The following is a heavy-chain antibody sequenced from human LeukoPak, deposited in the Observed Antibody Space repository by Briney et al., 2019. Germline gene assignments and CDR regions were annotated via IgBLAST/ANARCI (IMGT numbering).Heavy chain of an antibody. CDR3: ARYDPTYGGSYDY. J-gene: IGHJ4*02. Sequence: PSETLSLTCTVSGGSISSYYWSWTRQPPGKGLEWIGYIYYSGSTHYNPSLKSRLTISVDTSKNQFSLRLSSVTAADMAVYYCARYDPTYGGSYDYWGQGTLVTVSS. CDR1: GGSISSYY. D-gene: IGHD1-26*01. V-gene: IGHV4-59*08. CDR2: IYYSGST.